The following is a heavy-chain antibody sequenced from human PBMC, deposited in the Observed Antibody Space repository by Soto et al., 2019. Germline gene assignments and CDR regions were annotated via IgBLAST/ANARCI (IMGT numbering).Heavy chain of an antibody. D-gene: IGHD3-16*02. V-gene: IGHV4-31*03. CDR1: GGSISSGGYS. Sequence: QVQLQESGPGLVKPSQTLSLTCTVSGGSISSGGYSWTWIRQHPGKGLEWIGYIYYSGSTYYKPSLKSRVTSSVDTSKNQLALNLSPVTAADAAVYHGAGASSWHPGAFDIWGQGTTVTVSS. J-gene: IGHJ3*02. CDR3: AGASSWHPGAFDI. CDR2: IYYSGST.